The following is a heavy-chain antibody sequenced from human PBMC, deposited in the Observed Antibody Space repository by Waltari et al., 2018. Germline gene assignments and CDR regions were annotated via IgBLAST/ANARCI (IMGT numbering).Heavy chain of an antibody. CDR1: GFTFSDYS. V-gene: IGHV3-48*01. D-gene: IGHD3-9*01. CDR2: ITGSGGST. CDR3: ARDLRLDY. Sequence: DVQLVESGGALVQPGGSLRLSCAASGFTFSDYSLNWVRQAPGKGLEWISYITGSGGSTYYSDSVKGRFTMSRDSAKSSLYLQMNSLRGEDTAVYYCARDLRLDYWGQGTLVTVSS. J-gene: IGHJ4*02.